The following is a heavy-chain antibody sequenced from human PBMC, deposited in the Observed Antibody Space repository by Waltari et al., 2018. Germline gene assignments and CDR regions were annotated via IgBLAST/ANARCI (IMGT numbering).Heavy chain of an antibody. CDR3: ARGYDAGGYLTLFDAFDF. Sequence: EVQLVESGGGLVHPGGSLRLTCADSGFTFETHWMNWVRQAPGKGVSWVAHIKEDESEQYYEDSVKGRITIARDNARNSLYLQMNSLRAEDTAVYYCARGYDAGGYLTLFDAFDFWGQGTLVTVSS. CDR1: GFTFETHW. J-gene: IGHJ3*01. V-gene: IGHV3-7*03. D-gene: IGHD3-22*01. CDR2: IKEDESEQ.